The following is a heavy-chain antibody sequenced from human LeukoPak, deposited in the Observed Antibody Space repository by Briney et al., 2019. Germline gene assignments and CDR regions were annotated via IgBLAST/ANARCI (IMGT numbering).Heavy chain of an antibody. CDR1: GGSISSSSYY. CDR3: ATLPTVTKATLDY. V-gene: IGHV4-39*01. Sequence: SETLSLTCTVPGGSISSSSYYWGWIRQPPGKGLEWIGSIYYSGSTYYSPSLKSRVTISVDTSKNQFSLKLSSVTAADTAVYYCATLPTVTKATLDYWGQGTLVTVSS. CDR2: IYYSGST. J-gene: IGHJ4*02. D-gene: IGHD4-11*01.